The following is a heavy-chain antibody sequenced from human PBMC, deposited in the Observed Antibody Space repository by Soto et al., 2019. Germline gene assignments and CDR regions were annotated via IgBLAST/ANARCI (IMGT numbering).Heavy chain of an antibody. CDR1: GFTFSSHA. V-gene: IGHV3-23*01. J-gene: IGHJ3*02. Sequence: RRLSCAASGFTFSSHAMGWLRQTPGTGPEWVAFVDGSGGDTSYADSVKGRFTIPRDNSDNSLYLHMNSLRAEDTGRYFCAKKVAFDIWGQGTMVTVSS. CDR3: AKKVAFDI. CDR2: VDGSGGDT.